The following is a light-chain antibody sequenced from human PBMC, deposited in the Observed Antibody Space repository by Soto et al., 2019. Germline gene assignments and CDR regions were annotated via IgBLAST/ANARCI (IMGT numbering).Light chain of an antibody. Sequence: DIQMTQSPSTLSASVGDRVTITCRASQSISCWLAWYQQEPGKAPKLLISTASSLESGVPSRFSGSGSGTEFALTISSLQPDDFATYYCQQYSTYPWTFGQGTKVEIK. CDR2: TAS. CDR3: QQYSTYPWT. J-gene: IGKJ1*01. V-gene: IGKV1-5*03. CDR1: QSISCW.